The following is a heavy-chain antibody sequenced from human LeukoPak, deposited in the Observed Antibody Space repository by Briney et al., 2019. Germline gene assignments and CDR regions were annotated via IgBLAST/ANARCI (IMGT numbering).Heavy chain of an antibody. CDR2: INPNSGGT. J-gene: IGHJ5*02. V-gene: IGHV1-2*02. CDR1: GYTFTGYY. D-gene: IGHD3-10*01. CDR3: ARARKLLWFRELGPNWFDP. Sequence: ASVKVSCKASGYTFTGYYMHWVRQAPGQGLEWMGWINPNSGGTNYAQKFQGRVTMTRDTSISTAYMELSRLRSDDTAVYHCARARKLLWFRELGPNWFDPWGQGTLVTVSS.